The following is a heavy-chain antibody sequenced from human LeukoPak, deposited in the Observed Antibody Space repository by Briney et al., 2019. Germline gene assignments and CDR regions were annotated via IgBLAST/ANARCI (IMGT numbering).Heavy chain of an antibody. Sequence: GASVTVSFTASAYTFSSYDNNWVRQPPGQGLELMGWMSPNSGETGFAQNFQGRVTLTKNTSITTAYMELSSLRSEDTAVYYCARGDPWGFDPWGQGTLVTVSS. V-gene: IGHV1-8*01. J-gene: IGHJ5*02. CDR2: MSPNSGET. CDR1: AYTFSSYD. CDR3: ARGDPWGFDP. D-gene: IGHD7-27*01.